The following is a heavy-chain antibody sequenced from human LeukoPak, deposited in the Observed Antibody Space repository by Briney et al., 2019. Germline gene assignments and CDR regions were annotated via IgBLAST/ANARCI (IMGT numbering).Heavy chain of an antibody. V-gene: IGHV4-38-2*01. D-gene: IGHD2-15*01. Sequence: SEILSLTCAVSGYSISSGYYWGWIRQPPGKGLEWIGSIYHSGSTYYNPSLKSRVTISVDTSKNQFSLKLSSVTAADTAVYYCARGGDIVVVVAANAFDYWGQGTLVTVSS. CDR1: GYSISSGYY. J-gene: IGHJ4*02. CDR3: ARGGDIVVVVAANAFDY. CDR2: IYHSGST.